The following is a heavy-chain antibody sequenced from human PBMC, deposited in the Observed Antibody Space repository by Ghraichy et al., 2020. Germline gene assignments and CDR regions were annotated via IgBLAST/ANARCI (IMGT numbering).Heavy chain of an antibody. J-gene: IGHJ1*01. CDR3: GKQVGSGVTTDQVQAEAKETGPTTYKVTSTLTIKESDWLSQSMCTCRVDHRGLTFQ. CDR2: IYSGGST. V-gene: IGHV3-53*01. CDR1: GFTVSSNY. Sequence: GESLNISCAASGFTVSSNYMSWVRQAPGKGLEWVSVIYSGGSTYYADSVKGRFTISRDNSKLFCQATGFSPRQIQVSWLREGKQVGSGVTTDQVQAEAKETGPTTYKVTSTLTIKESDWLSQSMCTCRVDHRGLTFQ. D-gene: IGHD2-2*01.